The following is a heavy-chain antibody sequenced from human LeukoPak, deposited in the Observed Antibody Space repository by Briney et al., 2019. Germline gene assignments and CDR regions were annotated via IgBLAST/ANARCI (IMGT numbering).Heavy chain of an antibody. Sequence: SETLSLTCAVYGGSFNNYYWSWLRQPPGKGLEWIGEISHSGSTNYNPSLKSRVTVSLDTSKNQFSLKLSSVTAADTAVYYCARVWGYYYDSSGYYYPRDAFDIWGQGTMVTVSS. CDR1: GGSFNNYY. D-gene: IGHD3-22*01. CDR2: ISHSGST. CDR3: ARVWGYYYDSSGYYYPRDAFDI. V-gene: IGHV4-34*01. J-gene: IGHJ3*02.